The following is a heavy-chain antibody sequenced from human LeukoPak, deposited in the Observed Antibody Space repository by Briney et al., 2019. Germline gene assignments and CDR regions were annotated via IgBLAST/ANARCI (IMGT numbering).Heavy chain of an antibody. Sequence: GGSLRLSCVASGFTLSNYAMSWARQAPGKGLEWVSGISSSGSGGNTYYADSVKGRFTISRDSSKNTLSLQMNTLRAEDTAVYYCAKDSGWPFDYWGQGTLVTVSS. D-gene: IGHD6-19*01. CDR3: AKDSGWPFDY. CDR1: GFTLSNYA. CDR2: ISSSGSGGNT. J-gene: IGHJ4*02. V-gene: IGHV3-23*01.